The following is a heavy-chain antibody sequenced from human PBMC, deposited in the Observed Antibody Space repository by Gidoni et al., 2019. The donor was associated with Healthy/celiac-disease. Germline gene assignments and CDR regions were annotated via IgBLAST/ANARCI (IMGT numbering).Heavy chain of an antibody. D-gene: IGHD1-26*01. Sequence: EVQLVESGGGLVQPGRYLRLPCSASGLLFHDYAMHGVRQAPGKGLGWVSGVSGSRGSIGYADSVKGRFTISRDNAKNSLYLQMNSLRAEDTALYYCAKGGSYYGPYYFDYWGQGTLVTVSS. J-gene: IGHJ4*02. V-gene: IGHV3-9*01. CDR3: AKGGSYYGPYYFDY. CDR1: GLLFHDYA. CDR2: VSGSRGSI.